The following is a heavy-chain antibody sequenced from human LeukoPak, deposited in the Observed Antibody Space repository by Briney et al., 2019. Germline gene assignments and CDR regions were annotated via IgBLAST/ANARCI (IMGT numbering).Heavy chain of an antibody. D-gene: IGHD5-18*01. CDR1: GFTFSSYW. Sequence: GGSLRLSCAASGFTFSSYWMHWVRQAPGKGLVWVSRINTDGSSTSYADSVKGRFTISRDNAKNTLYLQMNSLRAEDTAVYYCARVVDTAMVVGNAFDIWDQGTMVTVSS. V-gene: IGHV3-74*01. J-gene: IGHJ3*02. CDR3: ARVVDTAMVVGNAFDI. CDR2: INTDGSST.